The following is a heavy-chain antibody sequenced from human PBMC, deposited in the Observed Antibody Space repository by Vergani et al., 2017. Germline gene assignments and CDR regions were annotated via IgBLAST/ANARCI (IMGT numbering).Heavy chain of an antibody. V-gene: IGHV4-59*01. J-gene: IGHJ5*02. CDR3: AGGTPKDQGVIDWFDP. CDR2: IYDRGST. CDR1: GGSISSYY. D-gene: IGHD3-10*01. Sequence: QVQLQESGPGLVKPSETLSLTCTVSGGSISSYYWSWIPQPPGKGLEGVGYIYDRGSTNYNPSLKSGVTISVDTSTNQFSLKLSSVTAADTAVYYCAGGTPKDQGVIDWFDPWGQGTLVTVSS.